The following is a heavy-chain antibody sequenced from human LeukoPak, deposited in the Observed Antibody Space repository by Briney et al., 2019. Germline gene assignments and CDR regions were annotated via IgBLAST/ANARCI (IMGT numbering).Heavy chain of an antibody. CDR1: GFTFCSYA. CDR3: ARDALGSDRRGYCDY. D-gene: IGHD3-22*01. V-gene: IGHV3-33*01. Sequence: GGSLRLSCAASGFTFCSYAMHWVRQAPGKGLEWVAVIYYDGGNTYYADSVKGRFTISRDNSKNTLYLQMSSLRAEDTALYYCARDALGSDRRGYCDYWGQGTLVTVSS. J-gene: IGHJ4*02. CDR2: IYYDGGNT.